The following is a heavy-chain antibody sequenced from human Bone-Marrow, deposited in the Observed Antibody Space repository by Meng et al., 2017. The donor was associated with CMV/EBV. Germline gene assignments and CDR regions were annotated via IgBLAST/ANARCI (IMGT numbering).Heavy chain of an antibody. CDR3: ARIGSGGSCDY. CDR1: GDSVSSNSAA. J-gene: IGHJ4*02. V-gene: IGHV6-1*01. Sequence: SQTLSFTCAISGDSVSSNSAAWIWVRQSPSRGLEWLGRTYYRSKWFNDYAESVKTRITVTPDISKNQFSLQLNSVTPEDTAVYFCARIGSGGSCDYWGQGTLVTVSS. D-gene: IGHD2-15*01. CDR2: TYYRSKWFN.